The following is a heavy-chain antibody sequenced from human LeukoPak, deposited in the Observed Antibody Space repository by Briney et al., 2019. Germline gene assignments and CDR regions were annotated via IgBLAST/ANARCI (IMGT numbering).Heavy chain of an antibody. V-gene: IGHV3-48*03. J-gene: IGHJ6*03. CDR2: ISSSGSTI. D-gene: IGHD5-18*01. Sequence: PGGSLRLSCAASGFTFSSYEMNWVRQAPGKGLEWVPYISSSGSTIYYADSVKGRFTISRDNAKNSLYLQMNSLRAEDTAVYYCARVRVEYSYGYYYYYYMDVWGKGTTVTISS. CDR1: GFTFSSYE. CDR3: ARVRVEYSYGYYYYYYMDV.